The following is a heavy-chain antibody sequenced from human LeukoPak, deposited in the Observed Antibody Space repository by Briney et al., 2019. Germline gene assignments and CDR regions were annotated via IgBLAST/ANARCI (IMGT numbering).Heavy chain of an antibody. V-gene: IGHV1-2*02. Sequence: ASVKVSCKASGYTFTGYYMHWVRQAPGQGLEWMGWINPNSGGTNYAQKFQGRVTMTRDTSISTAYMELSRLRPDDTAVYYCAREMNDYGDYSGMDVWGQGTTVTVSS. CDR1: GYTFTGYY. CDR2: INPNSGGT. D-gene: IGHD4-17*01. CDR3: AREMNDYGDYSGMDV. J-gene: IGHJ6*02.